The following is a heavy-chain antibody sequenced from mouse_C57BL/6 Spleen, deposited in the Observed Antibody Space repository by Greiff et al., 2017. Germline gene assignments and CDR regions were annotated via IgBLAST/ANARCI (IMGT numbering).Heavy chain of an antibody. J-gene: IGHJ4*01. Sequence: VQLQQSGPELVKPGASVKISCKASGYAFSSSWMNWVKQRPGKGLEWIGRIYPGDGDTNYNGKFKGKATLTADKSSSTAYMQLSSLTSEDSAVYFCARCGNLYAMDYWGQGTSVTFSS. CDR3: ARCGNLYAMDY. CDR1: GYAFSSSW. V-gene: IGHV1-82*01. D-gene: IGHD2-1*01. CDR2: IYPGDGDT.